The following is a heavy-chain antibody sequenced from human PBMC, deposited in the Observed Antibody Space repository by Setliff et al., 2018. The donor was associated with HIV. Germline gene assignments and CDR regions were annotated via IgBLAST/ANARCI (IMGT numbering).Heavy chain of an antibody. Sequence: SETLSLTCTVSGGSISSGSYYWSWIRQPAGKGLEWIGHIYTSGSTNYNPSLKSRVTISLDTSKNQFSLKLSSVTAADTAVYYCARANFWTGYYYTAGSDYWGQGTLVTV. V-gene: IGHV4-61*09. CDR2: IYTSGST. CDR3: ARANFWTGYYYTAGSDY. D-gene: IGHD3-3*01. J-gene: IGHJ4*02. CDR1: GGSISSGSYY.